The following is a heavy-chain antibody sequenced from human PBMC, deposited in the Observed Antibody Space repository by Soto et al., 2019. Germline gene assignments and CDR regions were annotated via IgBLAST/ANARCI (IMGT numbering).Heavy chain of an antibody. CDR3: ARELAYYYGSGSYSRNWFDP. CDR1: GGSFSGYY. V-gene: IGHV4-34*01. CDR2: INHSGST. D-gene: IGHD3-10*01. J-gene: IGHJ5*02. Sequence: SETLSLTCAVYGGSFSGYYWSWIRQPPGKGLEWIGEINHSGSTNYNPSLKSRVTISVDTSKNQFSLKLSSVTAADTAVYYCARELAYYYGSGSYSRNWFDPWGQGTLVTVSS.